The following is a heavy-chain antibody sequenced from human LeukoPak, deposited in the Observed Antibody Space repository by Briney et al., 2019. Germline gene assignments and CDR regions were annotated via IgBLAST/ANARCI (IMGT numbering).Heavy chain of an antibody. CDR2: ISYDGSNK. J-gene: IGHJ4*02. D-gene: IGHD5-12*01. CDR3: AMGSLSGYDPLYFDY. V-gene: IGHV3-30*03. Sequence: GGSLRLSCAASGFTFSSYGMHWVRQAPGKGLEWVAVISYDGSNKYYADSVKGRFTISRDNSKNTLYLQMNSLRAEDTAVYYCAMGSLSGYDPLYFDYWGQGTLVTVSS. CDR1: GFTFSSYG.